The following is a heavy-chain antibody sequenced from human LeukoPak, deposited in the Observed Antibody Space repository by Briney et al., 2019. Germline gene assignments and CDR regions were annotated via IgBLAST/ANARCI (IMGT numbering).Heavy chain of an antibody. CDR1: GYSISSGYY. V-gene: IGHV4-38-2*02. D-gene: IGHD3-3*01. J-gene: IGHJ4*02. CDR2: IYHSGST. Sequence: PSETLSLTCTVSGYSISSGYYWGWIRQPPGKGLEWIGSIYHSGSTYYDPSLKSRVTISVDTSKNQFSLKLSSVTAADTAVYYCARGSPKYDAFDYWGQGTLVTVSS. CDR3: ARGSPKYDAFDY.